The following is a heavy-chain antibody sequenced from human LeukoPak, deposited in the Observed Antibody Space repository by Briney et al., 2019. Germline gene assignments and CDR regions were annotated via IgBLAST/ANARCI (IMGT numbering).Heavy chain of an antibody. CDR1: GFTFSSYA. V-gene: IGHV3-23*01. D-gene: IGHD5/OR15-5a*01. J-gene: IGHJ4*02. Sequence: GGSLRLSCAASGFTFSSYAMSWVRQAPGKGLEWVSAIVGSGASTYYADSVKGRFTISRDNSKNTLHLQMNSLRAEDTAVYYCAKGGLRVTDYWGQGTLVTVSS. CDR2: IVGSGAST. CDR3: AKGGLRVTDY.